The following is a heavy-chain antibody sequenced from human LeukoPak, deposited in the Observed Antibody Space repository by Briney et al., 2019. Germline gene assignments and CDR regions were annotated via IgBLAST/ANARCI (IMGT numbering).Heavy chain of an antibody. CDR2: IYYSGST. CDR1: GGSISSGDYY. J-gene: IGHJ4*02. CDR3: ARVGGFDWLSQYYFDY. D-gene: IGHD3-9*01. V-gene: IGHV4-30-4*01. Sequence: PSETLSLTCTVSGGSISSGDYYWGWIRQPPGKGLEWIVYIYYSGSTYYNPSLKSRVTISVDTSKNQFSLKLSSVTAADTAVYYCARVGGFDWLSQYYFDYWGQGTLVTVSS.